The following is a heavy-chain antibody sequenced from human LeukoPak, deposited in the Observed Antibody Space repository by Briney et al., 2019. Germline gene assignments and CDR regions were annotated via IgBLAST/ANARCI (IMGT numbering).Heavy chain of an antibody. V-gene: IGHV3-30*18. CDR3: AKAGSSIVATGGNWFDP. D-gene: IGHD5-12*01. CDR2: ISFDGTNK. Sequence: AGGSLRLSCAASGFVFSHYGIHWVRQAPGKGLEWVAVISFDGTNKYYADSVKGRFTISRVNSKNTLNLQMNSLTFEDTAVYYCAKAGSSIVATGGNWFDPWGQGTLVTVSS. J-gene: IGHJ5*02. CDR1: GFVFSHYG.